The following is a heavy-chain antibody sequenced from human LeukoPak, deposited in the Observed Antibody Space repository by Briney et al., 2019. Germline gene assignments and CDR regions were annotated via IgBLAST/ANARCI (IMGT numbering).Heavy chain of an antibody. CDR1: GFTFSAYW. D-gene: IGHD4-17*01. V-gene: IGHV3-7*01. CDR2: IKQDGSEK. J-gene: IGHJ4*02. Sequence: PGGSLSLSCAASGFTFSAYWMSWIRQAPGKGLEWVANIKQDGSEKDYVGSVKGRFTISRDNAKNSVYLQMNSLRAEDTAVYYCARDDLHYGDPEGPHYWGQGTLVTVSS. CDR3: ARDDLHYGDPEGPHY.